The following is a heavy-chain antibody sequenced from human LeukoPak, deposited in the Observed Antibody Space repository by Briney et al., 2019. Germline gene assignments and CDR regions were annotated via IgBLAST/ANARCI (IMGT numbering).Heavy chain of an antibody. V-gene: IGHV3-48*04. Sequence: GGSLRVSCAASGFTFSSYSMTWVRQAPGKGLEWVSYISSSSSTIYYADSVKGRFTISRDNAKNSLYLQMNSLRAEDTAVYYCARVGYDSSGYCRDWGQGTLVTVSS. D-gene: IGHD3-22*01. CDR1: GFTFSSYS. CDR3: ARVGYDSSGYCRD. CDR2: ISSSSSTI. J-gene: IGHJ4*02.